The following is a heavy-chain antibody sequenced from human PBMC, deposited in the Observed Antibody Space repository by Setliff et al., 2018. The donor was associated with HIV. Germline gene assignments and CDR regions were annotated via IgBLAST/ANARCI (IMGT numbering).Heavy chain of an antibody. V-gene: IGHV3-21*01. CDR2: ISGSGGVK. D-gene: IGHD3-22*01. CDR1: GFTFSLYS. J-gene: IGHJ5*02. Sequence: GSLRLSCAGSGFTFSLYSMNWVRQAPGKGLEWVSFISGSGGVKYYADSVKGRFTITRDNAKNSLDLQMNSLRAEDTAVYFCARSESSGYSLPYTRFDAWGQGALVTVSS. CDR3: ARSESSGYSLPYTRFDA.